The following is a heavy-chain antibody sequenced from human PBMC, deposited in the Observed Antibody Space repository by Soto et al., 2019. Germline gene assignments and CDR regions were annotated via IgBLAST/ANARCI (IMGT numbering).Heavy chain of an antibody. J-gene: IGHJ6*02. D-gene: IGHD3-10*01. CDR2: IDPSGSYT. CDR1: GYGFTSYW. V-gene: IGHV5-10-1*01. Sequence: GESLKISCRGSGYGFTSYWNSWVRQMPGKGLEWMGRIDPSGSYTNYSPSFQGHVTISADKSISTAYLQWSSLKASDTAMYYCARSGRCGESLDVWGQGTTVTVSS. CDR3: ARSGRCGESLDV.